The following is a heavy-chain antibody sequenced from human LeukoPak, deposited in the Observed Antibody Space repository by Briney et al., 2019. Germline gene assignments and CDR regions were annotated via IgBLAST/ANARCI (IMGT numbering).Heavy chain of an antibody. CDR2: ISWNSGSI. CDR3: AKARGVTDYGGNSHFDY. V-gene: IGHV3-9*01. Sequence: GGSLRLSCAASGFSFEAYGMYWVRQAPGKGLEWVSGISWNSGSIGYADSVKGRFTISRDNAKNSLYLQMNSLRAEDTALYYCAKARGVTDYGGNSHFDYWGQGTLVTVSS. D-gene: IGHD4-23*01. CDR1: GFSFEAYG. J-gene: IGHJ4*02.